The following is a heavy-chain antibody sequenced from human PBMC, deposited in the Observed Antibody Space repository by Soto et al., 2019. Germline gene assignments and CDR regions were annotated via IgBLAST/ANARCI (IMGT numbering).Heavy chain of an antibody. CDR3: TRGAHSGYDSYAFDI. D-gene: IGHD5-12*01. V-gene: IGHV3-49*03. CDR1: GFTFGDYA. J-gene: IGHJ3*02. Sequence: PGGSLRLSCTASGFTFGDYAMSWFRQAPGKGLEWVGFIRSKAYGGTTEYAASVKGIFTISRDDSKSIAYLQMNSLKTEDTAVYYCTRGAHSGYDSYAFDIWGQGTMVTVSS. CDR2: IRSKAYGGTT.